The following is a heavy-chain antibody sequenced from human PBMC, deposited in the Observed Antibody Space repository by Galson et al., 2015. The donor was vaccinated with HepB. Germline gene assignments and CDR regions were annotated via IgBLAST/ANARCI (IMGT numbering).Heavy chain of an antibody. CDR3: ATPRGRYYYDSSGYPFDY. J-gene: IGHJ4*02. D-gene: IGHD3-22*01. Sequence: SVKVSCKASGGTFSSYAISWVRQAPGQGLEWMGRIIPILGIANYAQKFQGRVTITADKSTSTAYMELSSLRSEDTAVYYCATPRGRYYYDSSGYPFDYWGQGTLVTVSS. CDR1: GGTFSSYA. V-gene: IGHV1-69*04. CDR2: IIPILGIA.